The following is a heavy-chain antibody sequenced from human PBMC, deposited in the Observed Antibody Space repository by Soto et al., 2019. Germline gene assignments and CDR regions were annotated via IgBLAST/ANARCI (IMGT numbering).Heavy chain of an antibody. Sequence: EVQLVESGGGLVQPGGSLRLSCAASGFTFSSYWMSWDRQAPGKGLEWVANIKQDGSEKYYVDSVKGRFTISRDNAKNSLYLQMNSLRAEDTAVYYSARERGGWGIYFDYWGQGTLVTVSS. CDR1: GFTFSSYW. CDR3: ARERGGWGIYFDY. J-gene: IGHJ4*02. CDR2: IKQDGSEK. V-gene: IGHV3-7*03. D-gene: IGHD6-19*01.